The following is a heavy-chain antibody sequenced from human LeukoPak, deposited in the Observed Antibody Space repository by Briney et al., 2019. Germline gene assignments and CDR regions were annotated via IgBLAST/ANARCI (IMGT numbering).Heavy chain of an antibody. CDR3: ARDSPRTGRYFDWLLFDY. CDR2: IYSGGST. V-gene: IGHV3-66*01. Sequence: GGSLRLSCAASGFTVSSNYMSWVRQAPGKGLEWISVIYSGGSTYYADSVKGRFTISRDNSKNTLFLQMNSLRAEDTAVYYCARDSPRTGRYFDWLLFDYWGQGTLVTVSS. J-gene: IGHJ4*02. CDR1: GFTVSSNY. D-gene: IGHD3-9*01.